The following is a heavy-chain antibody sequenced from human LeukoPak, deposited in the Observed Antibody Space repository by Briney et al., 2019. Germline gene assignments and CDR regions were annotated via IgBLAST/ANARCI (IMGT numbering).Heavy chain of an antibody. Sequence: SETLSLTCTVSGVSFSRSFYYWGWIRRPPGKGLEWIGNIYYRGDTYYNPSLKSRLTISADTSKNQFSLKLSSVSAADTAVYYCATRPNLPSDYGDYWRFDLWGQGKMIIVSS. J-gene: IGHJ3*01. D-gene: IGHD4-17*01. V-gene: IGHV4-39*01. CDR1: GVSFSRSFYY. CDR3: ATRPNLPSDYGDYWRFDL. CDR2: IYYRGDT.